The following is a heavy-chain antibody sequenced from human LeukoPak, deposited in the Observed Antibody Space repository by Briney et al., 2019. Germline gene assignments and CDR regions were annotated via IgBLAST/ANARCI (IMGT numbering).Heavy chain of an antibody. D-gene: IGHD3-3*01. V-gene: IGHV1-8*01. Sequence: VASVRVSCKASGYTFTGYDINWARQATGQGLEWMGWMNPNSGNTGYAQKFQGRVTMTRNTSISTAYMELSSLRSEDTAVYYCASASNDFWSGYFFSVAFAIWGQGTMVTVSS. CDR3: ASASNDFWSGYFFSVAFAI. J-gene: IGHJ3*02. CDR1: GYTFTGYD. CDR2: MNPNSGNT.